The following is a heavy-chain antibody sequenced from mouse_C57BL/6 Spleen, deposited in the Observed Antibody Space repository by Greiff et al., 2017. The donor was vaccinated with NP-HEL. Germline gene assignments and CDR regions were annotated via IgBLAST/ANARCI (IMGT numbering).Heavy chain of an antibody. CDR1: GYSFTGYY. CDR3: ARGGFITTVVPLDY. Sequence: EVQLQQSGPELVKPGASVKISCKASGYSFTGYYMNWVKQSPEKSLEWIGEINPSTGGTTYNQKFKAKATLTVDKSSSTAYMQLKSLTSEDSAVYYCARGGFITTVVPLDYWGQGTTLTVSS. CDR2: INPSTGGT. J-gene: IGHJ2*01. D-gene: IGHD1-1*01. V-gene: IGHV1-42*01.